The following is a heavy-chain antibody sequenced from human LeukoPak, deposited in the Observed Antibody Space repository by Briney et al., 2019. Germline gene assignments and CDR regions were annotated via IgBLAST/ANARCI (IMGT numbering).Heavy chain of an antibody. D-gene: IGHD2-2*01. CDR1: GFTFSRYV. CDR2: ISGSVGST. CDR3: AKTDIVVVPAAMRGYYFDY. V-gene: IGHV3-23*01. J-gene: IGHJ4*02. Sequence: PGGSLRLSCAASGFTFSRYVMSWVCQALEGRLEWVSAISGSVGSTYYADSVRGRFTISRDNSKNTLYLQMNSLRAADTALYYCAKTDIVVVPAAMRGYYFDYWGQGTLVTVSS.